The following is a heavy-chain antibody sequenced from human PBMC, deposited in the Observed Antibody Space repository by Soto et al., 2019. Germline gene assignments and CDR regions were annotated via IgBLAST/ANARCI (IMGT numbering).Heavy chain of an antibody. J-gene: IGHJ4*02. CDR2: IYDSGSS. D-gene: IGHD5-12*01. Sequence: PSETQSLTCTVSGASISSGDYFWSWIRQSPGKGLEWIGYIYDSGSSYYNPSLKSRVTMSVDTSKNQFSLKLRSVTAADTAVYYCAREKGYISGPKNFDYWGQGTLVTVSS. V-gene: IGHV4-30-4*01. CDR1: GASISSGDYF. CDR3: AREKGYISGPKNFDY.